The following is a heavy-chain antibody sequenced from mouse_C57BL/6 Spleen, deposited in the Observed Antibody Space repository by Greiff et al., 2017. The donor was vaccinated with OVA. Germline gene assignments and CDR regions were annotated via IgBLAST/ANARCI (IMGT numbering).Heavy chain of an antibody. CDR3: ARWDDYDGGYAMDY. CDR2: IYPRSGNT. Sequence: QVQLQQSGAELARPGASVKLSCKASGYTFTSYGISWVKQRTGQGLEWIGEIYPRSGNTYYNEKFKGKATLTADKSSSTAYMELRSLTSEDSAVYVCARWDDYDGGYAMDYWGQGTSVTVSS. D-gene: IGHD2-4*01. J-gene: IGHJ4*01. CDR1: GYTFTSYG. V-gene: IGHV1-81*01.